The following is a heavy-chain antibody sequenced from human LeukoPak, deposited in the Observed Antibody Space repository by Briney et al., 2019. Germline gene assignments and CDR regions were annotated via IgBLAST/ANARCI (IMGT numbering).Heavy chain of an antibody. Sequence: GGSLRLSCAASGFTFSSHAMHWVRQAPGKGLEWVAVISYDGGNKYHAESVKGRFTISRDNSKNTLYLQMNSLRAEDTAVYYCARDFHGMDVWGQGTTVTVSS. CDR1: GFTFSSHA. CDR2: ISYDGGNK. V-gene: IGHV3-30-3*01. J-gene: IGHJ6*02. CDR3: ARDFHGMDV.